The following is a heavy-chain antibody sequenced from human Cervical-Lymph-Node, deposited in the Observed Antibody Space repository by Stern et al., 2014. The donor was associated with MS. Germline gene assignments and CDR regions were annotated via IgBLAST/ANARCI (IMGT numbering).Heavy chain of an antibody. CDR2: ISAYNGNT. V-gene: IGHV1-18*04. Sequence: QMQLVQPGAEVKKPVASVKVSCKASGYPFTSYGISWVRQAPGQALEWLGWISAYNGNTNYAQKLQGRVTMNTDTSTSTAYMELRSLRSDDTAVYYCARAAVVVAATRYFDYWGQGTLVTVSS. CDR3: ARAAVVVAATRYFDY. CDR1: GYPFTSYG. J-gene: IGHJ4*02. D-gene: IGHD2-15*01.